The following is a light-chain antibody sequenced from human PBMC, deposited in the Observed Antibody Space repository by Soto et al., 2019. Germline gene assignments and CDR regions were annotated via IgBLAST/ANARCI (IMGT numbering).Light chain of an antibody. CDR2: EVR. J-gene: IGLJ3*02. V-gene: IGLV2-14*01. CDR1: SNDVGGFNY. CDR3: SSYTSVSTVV. Sequence: QSALTQPASVSGSPGQSITISCTGTSNDVGGFNYVSWYQQHPGKAPKLIIYEVRNRPSGVSNRFSGSKAGNTASLTISGLRAEDEADYYCSSYTSVSTVVFGGWTKRTVL.